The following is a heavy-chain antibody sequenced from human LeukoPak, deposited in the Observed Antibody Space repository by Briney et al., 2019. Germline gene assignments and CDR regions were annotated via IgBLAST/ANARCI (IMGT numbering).Heavy chain of an antibody. V-gene: IGHV4-4*09. CDR2: ILTSGTT. D-gene: IGHD1-26*01. CDR3: ARLRVSGSYLYYFDY. J-gene: IGHJ4*02. CDR1: NGSNSSYH. Sequence: SETLSLTCTVSNGSNSSYHWSWVRQPPGKGLEWVGYILTSGTTNYNPSLKSRLTISVDTSKNQFTLKLSSVTAADTAVYYCARLRVSGSYLYYFDYWGQGTLVTVSS.